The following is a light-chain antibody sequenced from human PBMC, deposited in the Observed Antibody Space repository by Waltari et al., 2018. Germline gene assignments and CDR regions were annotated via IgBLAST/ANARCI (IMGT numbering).Light chain of an antibody. CDR3: SSYTTSSAPGV. CDR1: DSDVGAYDF. Sequence: QSALTQPASVSGSPGQSITISCSGTDSDVGAYDFVSWYQQHPGKAPHLIIYEVSNRPSGFSCRFSASKSGHTASLTISGLQADDEADYYCSSYTTSSAPGVFGTGTRVTVL. CDR2: EVS. J-gene: IGLJ1*01. V-gene: IGLV2-14*01.